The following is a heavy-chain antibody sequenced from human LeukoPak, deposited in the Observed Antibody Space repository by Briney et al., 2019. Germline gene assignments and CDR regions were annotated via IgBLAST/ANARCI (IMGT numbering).Heavy chain of an antibody. D-gene: IGHD6-13*01. CDR2: FDPEDGET. CDR1: GYTLTELS. Sequence: ASVKASCKVSGYTLTELSMHWVRQAPGKGLEWMGGFDPEDGETIYAQKFQGRVTMTEDTSTGTAYMELSSLRSEDTAVYYCATDPPHSSSWYYFDYWGQGTLVTVSS. CDR3: ATDPPHSSSWYYFDY. J-gene: IGHJ4*02. V-gene: IGHV1-24*01.